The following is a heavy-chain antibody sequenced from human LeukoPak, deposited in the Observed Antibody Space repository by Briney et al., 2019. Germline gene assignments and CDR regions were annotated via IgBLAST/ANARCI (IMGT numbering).Heavy chain of an antibody. V-gene: IGHV3-30*03. J-gene: IGHJ3*02. D-gene: IGHD3-10*01. Sequence: GGSLRLSCAASGFTFSSYGMHWVRQAPGKGLEWVAVISYDGSNKYYADSVKGRFTISRDNSKNTLYLQMNCLRAEDTAVYYCQLYYYGSGSYYNPDAFDIWGQGTMVTVSS. CDR2: ISYDGSNK. CDR3: QLYYYGSGSYYNPDAFDI. CDR1: GFTFSSYG.